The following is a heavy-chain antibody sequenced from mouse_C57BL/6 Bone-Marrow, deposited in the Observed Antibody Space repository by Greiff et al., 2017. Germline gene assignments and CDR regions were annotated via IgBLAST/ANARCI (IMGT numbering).Heavy chain of an antibody. CDR1: GYTFTSYW. CDR2: IDPSDSYT. D-gene: IGHD1-1*01. Sequence: QVQLQQPGAELVRPGTSVKLSCKASGYTFTSYWMHWVKQRPGQGLEWIGVIDPSDSYTNYNQQFKGKATLTVDQSSSTAYMQLSSLTSEDSAGYYCASVPSTVVSTGNWYFYVWGTGTTVTVSS. V-gene: IGHV1-59*01. CDR3: ASVPSTVVSTGNWYFYV. J-gene: IGHJ1*03.